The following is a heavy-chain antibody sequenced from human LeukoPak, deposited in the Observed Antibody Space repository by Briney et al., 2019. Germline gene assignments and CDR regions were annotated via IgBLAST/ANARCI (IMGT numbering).Heavy chain of an antibody. CDR1: GGSISSYY. CDR2: IYYSGST. D-gene: IGHD1-14*01. CDR3: ALSPGHWFDP. V-gene: IGHV4-59*08. J-gene: IGHJ5*02. Sequence: SETLSLTCTVSGGSISSYYWSWIRQPPGKGLEWIGYIYYSGSTNYNPSLKSRVTISVDTSKNQFSLKLSSVTAADPAVYSCALSPGHWFDPWGQGTLVTVSS.